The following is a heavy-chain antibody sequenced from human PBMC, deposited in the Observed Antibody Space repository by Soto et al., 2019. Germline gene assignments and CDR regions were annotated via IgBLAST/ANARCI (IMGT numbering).Heavy chain of an antibody. CDR2: ISSSSSYI. J-gene: IGHJ5*02. Sequence: GGSLRLSCAASGFTFSSYSMNWVRQAPGKGLEWVSSISSSSSYIYYADSVKGRFTISRDNAKNTLYLQMNSLRAEDTAVYYCAKALSYDFWSGYYAWFDPWGQGTLVTVSS. CDR1: GFTFSSYS. D-gene: IGHD3-3*01. CDR3: AKALSYDFWSGYYAWFDP. V-gene: IGHV3-21*04.